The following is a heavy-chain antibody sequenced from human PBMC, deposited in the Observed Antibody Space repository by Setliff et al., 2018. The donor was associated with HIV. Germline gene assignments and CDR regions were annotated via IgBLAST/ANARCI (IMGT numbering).Heavy chain of an antibody. CDR3: ARGYAFDM. J-gene: IGHJ3*02. CDR1: GGSISSHF. CDR2: IYYSGST. V-gene: IGHV4-59*05. Sequence: SETLSLTCTVSGGSISSHFWSWIRQPPGKGLEWIGSIYYSGSTFYNPSLKSRLTISVDTSKKQFSLKLSSVTAADTSVYYCARGYAFDMWGQGTMVTVSS.